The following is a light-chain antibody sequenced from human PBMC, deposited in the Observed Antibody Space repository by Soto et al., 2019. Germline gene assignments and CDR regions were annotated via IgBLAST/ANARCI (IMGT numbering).Light chain of an antibody. Sequence: TKSPLSLRVTPGEPAPISCRSSQGLLHSNGYNYLDWYLQTPGQSPQLLIYLGSNRASGVPDRFSGSGSGTDSTLKISRVEAEYVGVYDCKQALQTTTVGQGTRLEIK. CDR1: QGLLHSNGYNY. J-gene: IGKJ5*01. V-gene: IGKV2-28*01. CDR3: KQALQTTT. CDR2: LGS.